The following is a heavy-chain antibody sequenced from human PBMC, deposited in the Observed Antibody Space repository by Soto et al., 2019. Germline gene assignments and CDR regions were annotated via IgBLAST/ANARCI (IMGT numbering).Heavy chain of an antibody. CDR2: INPTGDVT. Sequence: ASVKVSCKACGFSFSEYFMHWVRQAPGQGLEWMGIINPTGDVTDYAQKFQGRVTITRDTSTSTVYMDLSSLTYEDTAVYYCARDNSQNYGTPGASSWFHPWGQGTPVTVSS. CDR1: GFSFSEYF. V-gene: IGHV1-46*01. D-gene: IGHD4-17*01. J-gene: IGHJ5*02. CDR3: ARDNSQNYGTPGASSWFHP.